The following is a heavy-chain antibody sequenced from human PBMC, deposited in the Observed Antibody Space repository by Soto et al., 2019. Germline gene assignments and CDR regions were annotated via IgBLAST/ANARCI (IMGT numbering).Heavy chain of an antibody. D-gene: IGHD1-26*01. J-gene: IGHJ3*02. CDR1: GFTFSSYS. V-gene: IGHV3-21*01. Sequence: EVQLVESGGGLVTPGGSLRLSCAASGFTFSSYSMNWVRQAPGKGLEWVSSISSSGSYIYYADSVKARFTISRDNAKNSLSLQMNSLRAEDTAVYYCARKNNGASYHSDDAFDIWGQGTMVTVSS. CDR3: ARKNNGASYHSDDAFDI. CDR2: ISSSGSYI.